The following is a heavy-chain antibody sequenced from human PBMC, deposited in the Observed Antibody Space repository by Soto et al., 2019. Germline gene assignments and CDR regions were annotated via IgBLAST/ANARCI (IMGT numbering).Heavy chain of an antibody. J-gene: IGHJ6*02. CDR3: GRTKDYFYGVDV. CDR2: IYHNERT. Sequence: QVQLQESGPGLVKPSGTLSLTCSVSVVSISSSQWWSWVRQPPGKGLEWIGEIYHNERTNYNPSLKSRLTMSLDRSKNQVPLKLSSVTAADTATYYCGRTKDYFYGVDVWGQGTTVTVSS. V-gene: IGHV4-4*02. CDR1: VVSISSSQW.